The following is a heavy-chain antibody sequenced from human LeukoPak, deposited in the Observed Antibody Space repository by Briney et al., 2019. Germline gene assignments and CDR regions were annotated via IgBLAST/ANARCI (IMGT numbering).Heavy chain of an antibody. CDR2: FNPNSGGT. V-gene: IGHV1-2*02. D-gene: IGHD3-22*01. J-gene: IGHJ3*02. CDR3: ASGYYDSSDYYPDAFDI. Sequence: ASVKVSCKASGYTFTGYYMPWVRQAHGPGLEWMGWFNPNSGGTNYAQKFQGRVTMTRATSISTAYMELSRLRSDDTAVYYWASGYYDSSDYYPDAFDIWGQGTVVTVSS. CDR1: GYTFTGYY.